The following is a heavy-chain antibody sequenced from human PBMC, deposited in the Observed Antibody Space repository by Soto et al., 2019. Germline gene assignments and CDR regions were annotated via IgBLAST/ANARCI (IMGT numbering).Heavy chain of an antibody. CDR3: ARDLWVEPELYYYGMDV. CDR2: IVVGSGNT. CDR1: GFTFTSSA. J-gene: IGHJ6*02. D-gene: IGHD1-1*01. Sequence: SVKVSCKASGFTFTSSAVQWVRQARGQRLEWIGWIVVGSGNTIYAQKFQERVTITRDMSTSTAYMELSSLRSEDTAVYYCARDLWVEPELYYYGMDVWGQGATVTVSS. V-gene: IGHV1-58*01.